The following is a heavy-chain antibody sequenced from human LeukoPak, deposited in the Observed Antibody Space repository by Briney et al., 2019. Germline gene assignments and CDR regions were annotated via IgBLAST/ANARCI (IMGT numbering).Heavy chain of an antibody. J-gene: IGHJ3*01. Sequence: GGSLRLSCEASGFTFSRYAMIWVRQAPGKGLEWVSAISGSGGGTHYADSVKGRFTISRDNSRNTLYLQMNSLRAGDTAVYYCARDPNGDYIGAFEFWGQGTMVTVSS. CDR2: ISGSGGGT. CDR1: GFTFSRYA. CDR3: ARDPNGDYIGAFEF. D-gene: IGHD4-17*01. V-gene: IGHV3-23*01.